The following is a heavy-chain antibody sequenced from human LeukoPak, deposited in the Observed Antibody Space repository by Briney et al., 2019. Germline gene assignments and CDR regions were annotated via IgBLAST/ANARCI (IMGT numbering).Heavy chain of an antibody. CDR1: GGYFSGYY. V-gene: IGHV4-34*01. CDR3: ARDGPYDSGAFHF. D-gene: IGHD3-22*01. CDR2: INHSGST. Sequence: PSETLSLICAVDGGYFSGYYWSWIRQPPGKGLEWIGEINHSGSTNYNPSLKSRVTISVDTSKNQFSLKLSSVTAADTAVYFCARDGPYDSGAFHFWGQGTMVTVSS. J-gene: IGHJ3*01.